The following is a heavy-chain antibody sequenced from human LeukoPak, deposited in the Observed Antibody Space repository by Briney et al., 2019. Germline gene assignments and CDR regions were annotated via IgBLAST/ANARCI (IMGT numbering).Heavy chain of an antibody. V-gene: IGHV3-21*01. CDR1: GFTFSSYS. Sequence: PGGSLRLSCAASGFTFSSYSMNWVRQVPGKGLEWVSSISSSSSYIYYADSVKGRFTISRDNAKNSLYLQMNSQRAEDTAVYYCAREYSDHDAFDIWGQGTMVTVSS. D-gene: IGHD1-26*01. CDR2: ISSSSSYI. CDR3: AREYSDHDAFDI. J-gene: IGHJ3*02.